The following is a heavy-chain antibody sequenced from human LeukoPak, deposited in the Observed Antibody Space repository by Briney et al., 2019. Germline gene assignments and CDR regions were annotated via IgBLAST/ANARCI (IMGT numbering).Heavy chain of an antibody. CDR3: ARVPPRYCSSTSCYFDLDY. J-gene: IGHJ4*02. CDR1: GFTFSDYY. CDR2: ISSSGSTI. Sequence: RLSCAASGFTFSDYYMSWIRQAPGKGLEWVSYISSSGSTIYYADSVKGGVTISRDKAKNSVYMQMNRLRGEDTAVYYCARVPPRYCSSTSCYFDLDYWGQGTLVTVSS. D-gene: IGHD2-2*01. V-gene: IGHV3-11*04.